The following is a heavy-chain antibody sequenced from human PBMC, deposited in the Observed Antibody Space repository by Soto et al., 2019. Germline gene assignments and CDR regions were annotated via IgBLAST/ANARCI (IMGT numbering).Heavy chain of an antibody. J-gene: IGHJ5*02. Sequence: AAVQVSFTASGYTFTGYDMHLVRQSPGQGLEWVGIINLSWGSTIYAQKFQGRVTMTRDTSTSAVYMELSSVRSEDTAVYYCERDGIAAAGTGIDPWGQGTLVTVSS. CDR3: ERDGIAAAGTGIDP. D-gene: IGHD6-13*01. V-gene: IGHV1-46*01. CDR1: GYTFTGYD. CDR2: INLSWGST.